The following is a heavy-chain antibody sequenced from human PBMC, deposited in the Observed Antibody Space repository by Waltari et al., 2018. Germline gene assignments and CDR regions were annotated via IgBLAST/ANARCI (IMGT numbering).Heavy chain of an antibody. V-gene: IGHV3-48*01. Sequence: EVHLLDSGGRLVQPGGSLRLSGLASGFKLRVYGMHWVRQDPGGGWEWVSYIQNTGHMIYYADSVKGRFTISRDNAQNSVYLQMNSLRAEDTAVYYCARGCGGYCSSGEYYFDQWGQGTLVTVSS. J-gene: IGHJ4*02. CDR3: ARGCGGYCSSGEYYFDQ. D-gene: IGHD3-10*01. CDR2: IQNTGHMI. CDR1: GFKLRVYG.